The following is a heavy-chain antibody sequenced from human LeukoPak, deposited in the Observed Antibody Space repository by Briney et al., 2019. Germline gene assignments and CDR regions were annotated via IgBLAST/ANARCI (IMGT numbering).Heavy chain of an antibody. D-gene: IGHD3-10*01. Sequence: SVKVSCKASGGTFSSYAISWVRQAPGQGLEWMGGIILIFGTANYAQKFQGRVTITADESTSTAYMELSSLRSEDTAVYYCATSITMVRTFVNYYYGMDVWGKGTTVTVSS. J-gene: IGHJ6*04. CDR2: IILIFGTA. CDR3: ATSITMVRTFVNYYYGMDV. V-gene: IGHV1-69*01. CDR1: GGTFSSYA.